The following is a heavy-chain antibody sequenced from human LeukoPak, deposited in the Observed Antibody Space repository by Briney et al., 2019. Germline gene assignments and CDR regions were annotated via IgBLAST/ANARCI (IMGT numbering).Heavy chain of an antibody. V-gene: IGHV3-66*01. J-gene: IGHJ4*02. CDR1: GFVVSDNY. Sequence: GGSLRLSCAASGFVVSDNYISWVRQAPGKGLEWISIIYSGDHTSYTDSVKGRFIISRDNSKNMVYLQMNSLRPDDTAVYYCAREGVATAGTAYDYWGQGTLVTVSS. CDR3: AREGVATAGTAYDY. CDR2: IYSGDHT. D-gene: IGHD3-3*01.